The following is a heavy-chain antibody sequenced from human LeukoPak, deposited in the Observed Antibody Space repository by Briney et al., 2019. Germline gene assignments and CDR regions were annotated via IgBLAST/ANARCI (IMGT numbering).Heavy chain of an antibody. CDR1: GGSISSYY. D-gene: IGHD3-10*01. CDR2: IYYSGST. Sequence: PSETLSLTCTVSGGSISSYYRSWIRQPPGKGLEWIGYIYYSGSTNYNPSLKSRVTISVDTSKNQFSLKLSSVTAADTAVYYCARFKHGGYFDYWGQGTLVTVSS. V-gene: IGHV4-59*08. CDR3: ARFKHGGYFDY. J-gene: IGHJ4*02.